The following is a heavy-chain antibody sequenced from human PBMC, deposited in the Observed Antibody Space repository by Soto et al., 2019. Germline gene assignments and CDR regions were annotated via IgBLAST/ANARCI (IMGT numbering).Heavy chain of an antibody. J-gene: IGHJ4*02. CDR1: RGSIRSYY. V-gene: IGHV4-59*01. D-gene: IGHD3-22*01. Sequence: HSETLSRPCTVSRGSIRSYYCSWVPHPLRKRLEWIGYIYFRGTTTYNPSRKSWVTMSADTPKKQCTRKLNSVTAADTAVYYCARTNDYDTCDYPFDCWGQG. CDR3: ARTNDYDTCDYPFDC. CDR2: IYFRGTT.